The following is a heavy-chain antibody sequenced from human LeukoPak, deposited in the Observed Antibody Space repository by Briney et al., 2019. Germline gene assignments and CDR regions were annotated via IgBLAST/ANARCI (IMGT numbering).Heavy chain of an antibody. V-gene: IGHV4-31*03. J-gene: IGHJ4*02. CDR3: ARDSHGSGSYFNGFDY. CDR1: GGSISSGGYY. Sequence: PSETLSLTCTVSGGSISSGGYYWSWIRQHPGKGLEWIGYIYYSGSTYYNPSLKSRVTISVDTSKNQFSLKLSSETAADTAVYYCARDSHGSGSYFNGFDYWGQGTLVTVSS. D-gene: IGHD3-10*01. CDR2: IYYSGST.